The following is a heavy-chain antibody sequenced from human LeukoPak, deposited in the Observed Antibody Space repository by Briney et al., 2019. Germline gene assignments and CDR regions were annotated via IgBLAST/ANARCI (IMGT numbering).Heavy chain of an antibody. V-gene: IGHV3-7*01. CDR1: GFTFSSLW. CDR3: SGPGVH. J-gene: IGHJ4*02. CDR2: INVDGSAG. D-gene: IGHD3-10*01. Sequence: GGSLRLSCEVSGFTFSSLWMGWARQGPGKGLEWVATINVDGSAGYYVDSVKGRFTISRDNAKSSLYLHMSSLRVADTAVYYCSGPGVHWGQGTLVTVSS.